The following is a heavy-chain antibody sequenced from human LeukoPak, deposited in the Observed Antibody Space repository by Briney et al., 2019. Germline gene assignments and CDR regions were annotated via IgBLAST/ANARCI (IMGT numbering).Heavy chain of an antibody. Sequence: PGGSLRLSCAASGFTFSIYAMSWVRQAPGKGLEWVSTISGSGGSTYFADSVRGRFTISRDNSKNTLYLQMNSLRAEDTAVYYYAKARNSNYYYYGMDVWGQGTTVTVSS. CDR3: AKARNSNYYYYGMDV. J-gene: IGHJ6*02. CDR1: GFTFSIYA. V-gene: IGHV3-23*01. D-gene: IGHD1-7*01. CDR2: ISGSGGST.